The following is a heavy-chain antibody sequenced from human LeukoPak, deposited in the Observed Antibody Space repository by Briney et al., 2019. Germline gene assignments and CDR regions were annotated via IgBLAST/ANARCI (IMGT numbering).Heavy chain of an antibody. D-gene: IGHD6-13*01. CDR3: ARSMVLIAAAGKGFDY. V-gene: IGHV4-4*02. CDR2: IYHSGST. Sequence: SETLSLTCAVSGGSISSSNWWSSVRQPPGKGLEWIGEIYHSGSTNYNPSLKSRVTISVDTSKNQFSLKVSSVTAADTAVYYCARSMVLIAAAGKGFDYWGQGTLVTVSS. CDR1: GGSISSSNW. J-gene: IGHJ4*02.